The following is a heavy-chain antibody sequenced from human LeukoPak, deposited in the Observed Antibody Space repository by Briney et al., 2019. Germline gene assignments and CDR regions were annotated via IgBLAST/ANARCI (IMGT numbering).Heavy chain of an antibody. CDR1: GLTFSTYW. CDR2: IKEDGSEK. CDR3: ARDSSGYQ. D-gene: IGHD3-22*01. V-gene: IGHV3-7*01. J-gene: IGHJ4*02. Sequence: GGSLRLSCAASGLTFSTYWMSWVRQAPGKGLEWVANIKEDGSEKYYGDSVKGRFTISRDNAKNSLYLEMNSLRVEDTAVYYCARDSSGYQWGQGTLVTVSS.